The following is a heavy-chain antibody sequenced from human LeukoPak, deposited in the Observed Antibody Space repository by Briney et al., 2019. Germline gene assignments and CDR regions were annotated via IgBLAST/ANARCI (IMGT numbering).Heavy chain of an antibody. J-gene: IGHJ4*02. D-gene: IGHD3-22*01. CDR3: ASLYYDRPY. CDR1: GFTFSSYA. Sequence: GRSLRLSCAASGFTFSSYAMHWVRQAPGKGLEWVAVISYDGSNKYYADSVKGRFTISRDNSKNTLYLQMNSLRAEDTAVYYCASLYYDRPYWGQGTLVTVSS. V-gene: IGHV3-30*04. CDR2: ISYDGSNK.